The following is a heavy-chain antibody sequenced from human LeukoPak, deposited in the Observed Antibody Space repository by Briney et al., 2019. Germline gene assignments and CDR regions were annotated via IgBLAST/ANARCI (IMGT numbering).Heavy chain of an antibody. Sequence: GGSLRLSCAASGFTFSNYGMHWVRQAPGKGLEWVAVIWYDGSNKYYADSVKGRFTISRDNSKNTLYLQMNSLRAEDTAVYYCARATGHYLPFDYWGQGTLVTVSS. CDR3: ARATGHYLPFDY. J-gene: IGHJ4*02. D-gene: IGHD2/OR15-2a*01. CDR1: GFTFSNYG. CDR2: IWYDGSNK. V-gene: IGHV3-33*08.